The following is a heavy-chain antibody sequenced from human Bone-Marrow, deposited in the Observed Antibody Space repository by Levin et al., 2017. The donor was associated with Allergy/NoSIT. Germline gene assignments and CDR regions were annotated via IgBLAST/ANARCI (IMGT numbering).Heavy chain of an antibody. CDR1: GFTFSDYA. CDR2: ITARGGSI. CDR3: AKDGKPLTYSSGWLYYFDY. Sequence: GGSLRLSCAASGFTFSDYAMTWIRQAPGKGLEYISYITARGGSIKYADSVKGRFTISRDNAKNLVYLQMNSLRADDTAVYYCAKDGKPLTYSSGWLYYFDYWGQGTLVTVSS. J-gene: IGHJ4*02. D-gene: IGHD6-25*01. V-gene: IGHV3-11*01.